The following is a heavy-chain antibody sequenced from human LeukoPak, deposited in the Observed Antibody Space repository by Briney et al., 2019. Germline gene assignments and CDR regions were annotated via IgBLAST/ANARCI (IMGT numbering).Heavy chain of an antibody. CDR1: GFTVSSNY. V-gene: IGHV3-66*01. J-gene: IGHJ4*02. D-gene: IGHD3-9*01. CDR3: ARAAYYDILTGYYDY. Sequence: GGSLRLSCAASGFTVSSNYMSWVRQAPRKGLEWVSVIYSGGSTYYADSVKGRFTISRDNSKNTLYLQMDSLRAEDTAVYYCARAAYYDILTGYYDYWGQGTLVTVSS. CDR2: IYSGGST.